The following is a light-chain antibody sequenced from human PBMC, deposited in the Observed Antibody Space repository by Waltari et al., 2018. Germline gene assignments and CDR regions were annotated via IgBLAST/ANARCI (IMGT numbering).Light chain of an antibody. V-gene: IGKV1-39*01. CDR3: QQSYSSPQIT. J-gene: IGKJ5*01. Sequence: DIQMTQSPSSLSASVGDRVTITCRASQSIRSYVNWYQQKPGKAPTVLIYAASTLESGVPSRFSGSGSGTDFTLTISSLQPEDFATYYCQQSYSSPQITFGQGTRLEIK. CDR2: AAS. CDR1: QSIRSY.